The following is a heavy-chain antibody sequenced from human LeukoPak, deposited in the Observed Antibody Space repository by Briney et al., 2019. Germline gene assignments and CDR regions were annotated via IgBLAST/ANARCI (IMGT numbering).Heavy chain of an antibody. CDR2: ISTSSHYI. V-gene: IGHV3-21*01. Sequence: PSETLSLTCTVSGGSISSYYWSWIRQPPGKGLEWVSSISTSSHYIYYADSVKGRVTISRDNAKSSLYLQLDSLRAEDTAVYYCARDQCSTTTCPIDYWGQGTLVTVAS. CDR3: ARDQCSTTTCPIDY. D-gene: IGHD2-2*01. J-gene: IGHJ4*02. CDR1: GGSISSYY.